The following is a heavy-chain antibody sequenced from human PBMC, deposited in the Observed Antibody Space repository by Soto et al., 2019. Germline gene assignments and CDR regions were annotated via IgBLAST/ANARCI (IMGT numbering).Heavy chain of an antibody. CDR3: ARDYYDSSGYYWRGPTHLFDY. D-gene: IGHD3-22*01. J-gene: IGHJ4*02. V-gene: IGHV4-39*01. CDR1: GDSISNSRFY. CDR2: IYHTGNA. Sequence: SETLSLNCSVSGDSISNSRFYWAWNRQPPGEGLEWIGSIYHTGNAYYNPSLKSRVTIFVDTSKNQFSLKLTSVTAADTALYYCARDYYDSSGYYWRGPTHLFDYWGQGTLVTVSS.